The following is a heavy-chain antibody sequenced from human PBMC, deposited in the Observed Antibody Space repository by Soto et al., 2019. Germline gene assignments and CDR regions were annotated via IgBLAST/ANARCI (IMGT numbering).Heavy chain of an antibody. CDR3: ARLTVRYYFDY. CDR1: GHTITSSYW. D-gene: IGHD4-17*01. Sequence: QVQLQESGPGLVKPSGTLSLTCAVSGHTITSSYWWSWVRQPPGKGLEWIGEIYHSGSTKYNPSLKRRVTISVDKSKNQFSLKLSSVTAADTAVYYCARLTVRYYFDYWGQGARVTVSS. V-gene: IGHV4-4*02. J-gene: IGHJ4*02. CDR2: IYHSGST.